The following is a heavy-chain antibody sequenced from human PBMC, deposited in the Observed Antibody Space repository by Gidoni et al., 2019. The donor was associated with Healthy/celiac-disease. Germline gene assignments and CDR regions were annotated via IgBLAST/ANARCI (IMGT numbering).Heavy chain of an antibody. CDR1: GLTFRSYS. D-gene: IGHD5-12*01. Sequence: EVQLVESGGGLVKPGGSLRLPCAASGLTFRSYSMNWVRQAPGKGLEWVSSISSSSSYIYYADSVKGRFTISRDNAKNSLYLQMNSLRAEDTAVYYCARRFSGYDFDYFDYWGQGTLVTVSS. J-gene: IGHJ4*02. CDR2: ISSSSSYI. CDR3: ARRFSGYDFDYFDY. V-gene: IGHV3-21*01.